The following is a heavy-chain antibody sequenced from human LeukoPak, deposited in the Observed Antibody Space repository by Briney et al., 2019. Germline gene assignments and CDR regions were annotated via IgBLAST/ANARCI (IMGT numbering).Heavy chain of an antibody. V-gene: IGHV3-21*01. D-gene: IGHD3-9*01. CDR2: IGSSSTYI. J-gene: IGHJ4*02. CDR3: ARDFLTGYFDY. CDR1: GFTFSSYS. Sequence: PGGSLRLSCAASGFTFSSYSMNWVRQAPGKGLEWVSSIGSSSTYIYYADSVKGRFTISRDNVKNSLFLQMNSLSDEDTAVYYCARDFLTGYFDYWGQGTLVTVSS.